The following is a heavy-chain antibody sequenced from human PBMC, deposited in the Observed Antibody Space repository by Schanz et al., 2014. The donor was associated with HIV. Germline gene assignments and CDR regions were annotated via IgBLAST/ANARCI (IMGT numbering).Heavy chain of an antibody. CDR3: AKSSGWLYAHFDY. CDR1: GFTFSDYA. D-gene: IGHD3-9*01. J-gene: IGHJ4*02. V-gene: IGHV3-23*04. Sequence: EVQLVESGGGLVQPGGSLRLSCTASGFTFSDYAMSWVRQAPGKGLEWVSGISDNGGSAFYADSVKGQFTISRDNFKNTLHLEMNSLRAEDTAVYYCAKSSGWLYAHFDYWGQGTLVTVSS. CDR2: ISDNGGSA.